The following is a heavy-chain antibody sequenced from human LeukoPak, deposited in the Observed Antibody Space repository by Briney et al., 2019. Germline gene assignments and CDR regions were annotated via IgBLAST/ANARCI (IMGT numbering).Heavy chain of an antibody. V-gene: IGHV1-2*06. CDR1: GYTFIDYY. Sequence: VSVKVSCKASGYTFIDYYIHWVRQAPGQGLEWMGRINPSSGGTNYAQKFQGRVTMTRDTSISTAYMEMSRLRSDDTAVYYCARDPYSSGWYDFWGQGTLVTVSS. CDR2: INPSSGGT. D-gene: IGHD3-22*01. CDR3: ARDPYSSGWYDF. J-gene: IGHJ5*01.